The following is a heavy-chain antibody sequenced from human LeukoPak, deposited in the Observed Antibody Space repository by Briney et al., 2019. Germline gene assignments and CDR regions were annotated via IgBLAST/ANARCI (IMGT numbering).Heavy chain of an antibody. J-gene: IGHJ4*02. CDR3: VRVPDGDYVDY. D-gene: IGHD4-17*01. Sequence: GGALRLSCAASGFTFSSYSMNWVRQAPGKGLEWVSSISSSSNYIYYADSVKGRFTISRDNAKNSLYLQMNSLRAEDTAVYFCVRVPDGDYVDYWGQGTLVTVSS. CDR2: ISSSSNYI. CDR1: GFTFSSYS. V-gene: IGHV3-21*01.